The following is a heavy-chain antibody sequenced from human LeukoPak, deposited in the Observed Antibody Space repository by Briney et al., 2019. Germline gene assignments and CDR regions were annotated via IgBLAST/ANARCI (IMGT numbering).Heavy chain of an antibody. V-gene: IGHV4-59*08. CDR2: IYYSGST. D-gene: IGHD2-15*01. CDR1: VGSNSSYY. CDR3: ARHREGGYCSGGSCYSDYYYYGMDV. J-gene: IGHJ6*02. Sequence: SETLSLTCTVSVGSNSSYYWIWLRQPPGKGLEWIGYIYYSGSTNYNPSLKSRVTISVDTSKNQFSLKLSSVTAADTAVYYCARHREGGYCSGGSCYSDYYYYGMDVWGQGTTVTVSS.